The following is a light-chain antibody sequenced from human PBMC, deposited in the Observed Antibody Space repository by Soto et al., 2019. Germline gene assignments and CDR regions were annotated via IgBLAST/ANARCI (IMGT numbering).Light chain of an antibody. J-gene: IGLJ1*01. V-gene: IGLV2-23*01. CDR3: CSYAGSSTLFV. CDR2: EGS. Sequence: QSALTQPASVSGSLGQSITISCTGTSSDVGSYNLVSWYQQYPGKAPKLIIYEGSKRPSGVSNRFSGSKSGNTASLTISGLQAEDEADYYCCSYAGSSTLFVFGTGTKLTVL. CDR1: SSDVGSYNL.